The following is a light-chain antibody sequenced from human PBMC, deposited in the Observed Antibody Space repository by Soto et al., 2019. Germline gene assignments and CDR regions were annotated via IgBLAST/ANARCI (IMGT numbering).Light chain of an antibody. CDR2: GTS. V-gene: IGKV3-11*01. CDR3: QQYKDYVYT. CDR1: QSVSSY. Sequence: EIVLTQSPATLSLSPGERATLSCRASQSVSSYLAWYQQKPGQAPRLLIYGTSTRATGIPARFSGSGSGTEFTLTISGLQPDDFATYYCQQYKDYVYTFGQGTKV. J-gene: IGKJ2*01.